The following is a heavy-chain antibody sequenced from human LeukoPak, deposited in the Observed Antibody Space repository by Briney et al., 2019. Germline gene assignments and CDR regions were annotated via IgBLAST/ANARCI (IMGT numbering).Heavy chain of an antibody. D-gene: IGHD2-2*01. CDR1: GDSISSNY. CDR3: ATQYCSSTSCSYPFDP. V-gene: IGHV4-59*01. J-gene: IGHJ5*02. CDR2: IYYSGST. Sequence: SETLSLTCTVSGDSISSNYWSWIRQPPGKGLEWIGYIYYSGSTNYNPSLTSRVTISVDTSKNQFSLKLSSVTAADTAVYYCATQYCSSTSCSYPFDPWGQGTLVTVSS.